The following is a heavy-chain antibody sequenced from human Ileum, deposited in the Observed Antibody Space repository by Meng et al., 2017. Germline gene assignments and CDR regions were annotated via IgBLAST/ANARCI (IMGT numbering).Heavy chain of an antibody. CDR3: VRNEGYSLGD. Sequence: QVPPQESGPRRVKPSGTPSLTCAVSGDSISSRDWWSWCRQPPGKGLEWIGEISQESGRTNYNPSLKSRVTISLDKSKNQFSLNLNSVTAADTAVYYCVRNEGYSLGDWGQGTLVTVSS. CDR1: GDSISSRDW. D-gene: IGHD2-21*01. V-gene: IGHV4-4*02. J-gene: IGHJ4*02. CDR2: ISQESGRT.